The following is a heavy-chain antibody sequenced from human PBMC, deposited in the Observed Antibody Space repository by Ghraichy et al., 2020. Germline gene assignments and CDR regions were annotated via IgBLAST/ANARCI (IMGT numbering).Heavy chain of an antibody. V-gene: IGHV4-39*01. D-gene: IGHD3-16*01. CDR2: IYYRGNT. Sequence: SETLSLTCTVSGGSISSSSYFWGWIRQPPGKGLEWIGSIYYRGNTYYNPPLKSRVTISVDMSKNQFSLKLSSVTAADTAVYYCARISPSFGGVTRARVFTEFDYWAHRTLLTISS. J-gene: IGHJ4*01. CDR3: ARISPSFGGVTRARVFTEFDY. CDR1: GGSISSSSYF.